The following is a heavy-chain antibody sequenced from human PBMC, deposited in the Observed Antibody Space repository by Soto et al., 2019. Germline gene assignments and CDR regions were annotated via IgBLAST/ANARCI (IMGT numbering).Heavy chain of an antibody. V-gene: IGHV4-31*03. Sequence: TLSLTCTVSGGSISSVGYYWSWIRQHPGKGLEWIGYIYYIGSTYYNPSLKSRVTISVDTSKNQFSLKLSSVTAADTAVYYCARRSYSSVWYYFDXWGQGTLVTVSX. CDR2: IYYIGST. CDR3: ARRSYSSVWYYFDX. J-gene: IGHJ4*02. CDR1: GGSISSVGYY. D-gene: IGHD6-19*01.